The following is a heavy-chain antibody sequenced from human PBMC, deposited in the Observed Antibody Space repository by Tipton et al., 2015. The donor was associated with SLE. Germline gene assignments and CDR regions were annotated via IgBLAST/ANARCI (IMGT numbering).Heavy chain of an antibody. D-gene: IGHD3-22*01. CDR1: GGSISSSSYY. V-gene: IGHV4-39*07. Sequence: TLSLTCTVSGGSISSSSYYWGWIRQPPGKGLEWIGSIYYSGSPYYNPSLKSRVTISVDTSKNQFSLKLSSVTAADTAVYYCARFPHAHSSGFYWGQGTLVTVSS. CDR3: ARFPHAHSSGFY. J-gene: IGHJ4*02. CDR2: IYYSGSP.